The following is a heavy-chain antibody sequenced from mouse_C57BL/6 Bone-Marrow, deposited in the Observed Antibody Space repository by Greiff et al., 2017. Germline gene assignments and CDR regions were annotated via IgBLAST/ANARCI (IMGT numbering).Heavy chain of an antibody. CDR1: GFSLTSYG. J-gene: IGHJ4*01. V-gene: IGHV2-2*01. Sequence: VQLQQSGPGLVQPSQSLSFTCTVSGFSLTSYGVHWVRQSPGKGLEWLGVIWSGGSTDYYEAFISRLSISKDNSKSQVFFKMNRQRADVTSIYYCARKSLPYGWMDYWGQGTSVTVSA. CDR2: IWSGGST. D-gene: IGHD2-2*01. CDR3: ARKSLPYGWMDY.